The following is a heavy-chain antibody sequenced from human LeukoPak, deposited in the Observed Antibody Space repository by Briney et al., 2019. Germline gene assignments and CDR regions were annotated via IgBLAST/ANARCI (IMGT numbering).Heavy chain of an antibody. CDR1: GGTFSNYA. CDR2: IIPIFGIA. CDR3: ARAAGGYCTNGVCYYGMDV. J-gene: IGHJ6*02. Sequence: GASVKVSCKASGGTFSNYAISWVRQAPGQGLEWMGRIIPIFGIANYAQKFQGRVTITADKSTSTAYMELSSLRSEDTAVYYCARAAGGYCTNGVCYYGMDVWGQGTTVTVSS. D-gene: IGHD2-8*01. V-gene: IGHV1-69*04.